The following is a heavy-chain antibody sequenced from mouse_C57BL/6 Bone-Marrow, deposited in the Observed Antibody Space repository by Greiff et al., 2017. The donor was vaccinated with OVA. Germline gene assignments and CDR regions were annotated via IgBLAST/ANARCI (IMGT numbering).Heavy chain of an antibody. J-gene: IGHJ2*01. Sequence: QVQLQQSGAELVKPGASVKLSCKASGYTFTSYWMQWVKQRPGQGLEWIGEIDPSDSYTNYNQKFKGKATLTVDTSSSTAYMQLSSLTSEDSAVYYCASNGYLFAYWGQGTTLTVSS. D-gene: IGHD2-3*01. CDR3: ASNGYLFAY. V-gene: IGHV1-50*01. CDR1: GYTFTSYW. CDR2: IDPSDSYT.